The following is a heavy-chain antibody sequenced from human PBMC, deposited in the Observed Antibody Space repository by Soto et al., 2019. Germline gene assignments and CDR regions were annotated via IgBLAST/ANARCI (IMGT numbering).Heavy chain of an antibody. CDR3: VRLKPGTAAFDY. CDR1: GITFSSYW. J-gene: IGHJ4*02. D-gene: IGHD1-1*01. V-gene: IGHV3-74*01. Sequence: GGSLRLSCAASGITFSSYWMHWVRQAPGKGLVWVSRINSDESSTYYADSVKGRFTISRDNAKNTLYLQMNSLRAEDTAVYYCVRLKPGTAAFDYWGQGTLVTVSS. CDR2: INSDESST.